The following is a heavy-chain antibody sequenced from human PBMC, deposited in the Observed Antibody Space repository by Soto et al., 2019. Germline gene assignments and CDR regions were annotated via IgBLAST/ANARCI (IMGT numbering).Heavy chain of an antibody. V-gene: IGHV3-72*01. D-gene: IGHD1-26*01. Sequence: GGSLRLSCAASGFTFSDYYMDWVRQLPGKGLEWVGRTRNKANSYTTEYAPSVKGRFTISRHDSEDSMYLQMNSLKTEDTAVYYCARETGGSYDFWGQGALVTVSS. CDR2: TRNKANSYTT. J-gene: IGHJ4*02. CDR3: ARETGGSYDF. CDR1: GFTFSDYY.